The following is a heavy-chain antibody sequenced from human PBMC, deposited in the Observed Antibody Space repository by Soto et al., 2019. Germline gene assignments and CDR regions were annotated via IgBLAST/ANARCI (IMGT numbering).Heavy chain of an antibody. CDR1: GGTFSSYA. Sequence: QVQLVQSGAEVKKPGSSVKVSCKASGGTFSSYAISWVRQAPGQGLEWMGGIIPIFGTANYAQKFQGRVTITADESTSTAYMELSSLRSEDTAGYYCARVEVTIFGVVITSFDPWGQGTLVTVSS. CDR2: IIPIFGTA. V-gene: IGHV1-69*01. D-gene: IGHD3-3*01. CDR3: ARVEVTIFGVVITSFDP. J-gene: IGHJ5*02.